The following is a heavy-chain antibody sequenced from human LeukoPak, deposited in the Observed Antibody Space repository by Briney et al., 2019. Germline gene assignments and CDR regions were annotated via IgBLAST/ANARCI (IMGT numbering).Heavy chain of an antibody. Sequence: SETLSLTCTVSDDSFTTQYWPWIRQPPGKGLECIGYISYIESTNYNPSLKSRVAISVDTPKNQFSLNLRSVPAAHTPVYFCGRDPTTVTKGIDIWGQGTMVTVSS. V-gene: IGHV4-59*11. CDR2: ISYIEST. CDR1: DDSFTTQY. CDR3: GRDPTTVTKGIDI. D-gene: IGHD4-17*01. J-gene: IGHJ3*02.